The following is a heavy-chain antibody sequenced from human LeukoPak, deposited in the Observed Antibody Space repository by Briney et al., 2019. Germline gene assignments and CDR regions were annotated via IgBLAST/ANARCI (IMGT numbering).Heavy chain of an antibody. J-gene: IGHJ4*02. CDR2: INPNSGGT. D-gene: IGHD3-22*01. Sequence: ASVKVSCKASGGTFSSYAISWVRQAPGQGLEWMGWINPNSGGTNYAQKFQGRVTMTRDTSISTAYMELSRLRSDDTAVYYCASDALSTMIVANWGQGTLVTVSS. CDR3: ASDALSTMIVAN. CDR1: GGTFSSYA. V-gene: IGHV1-2*02.